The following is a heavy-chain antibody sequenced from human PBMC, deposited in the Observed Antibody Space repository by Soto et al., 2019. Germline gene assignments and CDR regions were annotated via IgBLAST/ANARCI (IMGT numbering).Heavy chain of an antibody. D-gene: IGHD6-19*01. CDR2: INHSGST. CDR1: GGPFSGYY. V-gene: IGHV4-34*01. CDR3: ARGHGFRQWLVLYYYYGMDV. J-gene: IGHJ6*02. Sequence: SETLSLTCAVYGGPFSGYYWSWIRQPPGKGLEWIGEINHSGSTNYNPSLKSRVTISVDTSKNQFSLKLSSVTAADTAVYYCARGHGFRQWLVLYYYYGMDVWGQGTTVTVSS.